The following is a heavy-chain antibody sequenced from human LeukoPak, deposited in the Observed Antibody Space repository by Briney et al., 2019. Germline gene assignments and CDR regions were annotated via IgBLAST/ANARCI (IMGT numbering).Heavy chain of an antibody. Sequence: GGSLRLSCAASGYTFSSYSMNWVRQAPGKGLEWVSRIKSDGSETTYVDSVKGRFTISRDNAKNTLYLQMNSLRAEDTAIYYCARACSGGSCHAGDYWGQGTLVTVSS. CDR2: IKSDGSET. J-gene: IGHJ4*02. V-gene: IGHV3-74*01. CDR1: GYTFSSYS. D-gene: IGHD2-15*01. CDR3: ARACSGGSCHAGDY.